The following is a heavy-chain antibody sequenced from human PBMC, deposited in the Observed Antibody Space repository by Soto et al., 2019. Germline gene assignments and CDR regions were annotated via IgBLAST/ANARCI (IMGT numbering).Heavy chain of an antibody. V-gene: IGHV4-39*01. CDR2: ISNSGIT. Sequence: SETLSLTCTGSGGSIRNTSYYWGWIRQPPGKGLEWIGSISNSGITYYNPSLKSRVTGSVDTSKNQFSLKLSSVTAADTAVYYCARAKEMSTTGDFGYWGQGALVTVSS. J-gene: IGHJ4*02. CDR1: GGSIRNTSYY. D-gene: IGHD1-1*01. CDR3: ARAKEMSTTGDFGY.